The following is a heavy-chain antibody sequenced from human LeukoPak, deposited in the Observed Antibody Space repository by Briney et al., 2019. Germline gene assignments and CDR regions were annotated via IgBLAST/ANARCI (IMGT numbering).Heavy chain of an antibody. J-gene: IGHJ3*02. D-gene: IGHD3-3*01. V-gene: IGHV1-24*01. CDR2: FDPEDGET. CDR3: ATGPPIFGVVAGAFDI. Sequence: ASVKVSCKVSGYTLTELSMHWVRQAPGKGLEWMGGFDPEDGETIYAQKSQGRVTMTEDTSTDTAYMELSSLRSEDTAVYYCATGPPIFGVVAGAFDIWGQGTMVTVSS. CDR1: GYTLTELS.